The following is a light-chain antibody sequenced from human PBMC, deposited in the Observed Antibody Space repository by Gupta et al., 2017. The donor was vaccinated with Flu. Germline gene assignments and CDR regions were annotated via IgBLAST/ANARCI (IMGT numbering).Light chain of an antibody. CDR1: QSISSY. Sequence: DIQMTQYPSSLSASVGDRVTITCRASQSISSYVHWYQQRPGKAPKLLIYAASTLKSGVPSRFSGSGAGTDLALTITRQEPQDFATYCFQQRDITPCTFGKATEVEIK. CDR3: QQRDITPCT. V-gene: IGKV1-39*01. CDR2: AAS. J-gene: IGKJ2*02.